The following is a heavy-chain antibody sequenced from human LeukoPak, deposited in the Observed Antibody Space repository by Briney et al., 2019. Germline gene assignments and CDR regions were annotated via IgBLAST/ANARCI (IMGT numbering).Heavy chain of an antibody. CDR3: AREAHIVVAYMDV. Sequence: QPGGSLRLSCAASGFTFSSYWMNWVRQAPGKGLEWVSYISSSGSTIYYADSVKGRFTISRDNAKNSLYLQMNSLRAEDTAVYYCAREAHIVVAYMDVWGKGTTVTISS. V-gene: IGHV3-48*04. CDR2: ISSSGSTI. J-gene: IGHJ6*03. D-gene: IGHD2-21*01. CDR1: GFTFSSYW.